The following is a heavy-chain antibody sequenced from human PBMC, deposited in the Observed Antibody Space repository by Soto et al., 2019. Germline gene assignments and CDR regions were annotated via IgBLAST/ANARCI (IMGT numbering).Heavy chain of an antibody. CDR1: GYTFTSYG. J-gene: IGHJ6*02. V-gene: IGHV1-18*04. Sequence: QVQLVQSGAEVKKPGASVKVSCKASGYTFTSYGISWVRQAPGQGLEWMGWISAYNGNTNYAQKLQGRVTMTTDTSTSTAYMEVRSLRSDDTAVYYCAREGGYYYDSSGYSPPQDYYYYYGMDVWGQGTTVTVSS. CDR3: AREGGYYYDSSGYSPPQDYYYYYGMDV. D-gene: IGHD3-22*01. CDR2: ISAYNGNT.